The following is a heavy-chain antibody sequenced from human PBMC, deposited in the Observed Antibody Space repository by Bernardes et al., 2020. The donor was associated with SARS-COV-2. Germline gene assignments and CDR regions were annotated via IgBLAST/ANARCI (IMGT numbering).Heavy chain of an antibody. CDR1: GFTFSSYW. CDR2: INSDGSIT. V-gene: IGHV3-74*01. J-gene: IGHJ6*02. CDR3: ASQEEDLRFPSVYGMDV. D-gene: IGHD3-3*01. Sequence: GCSLLLSCAASGFTFSSYWMHWVRQAPGQGLVWVSRINSDGSITSYADSVKGRFTISRDNAKNTLYLQMNSLRAEDTAVYYCASQEEDLRFPSVYGMDVWGQGTTVTVSS.